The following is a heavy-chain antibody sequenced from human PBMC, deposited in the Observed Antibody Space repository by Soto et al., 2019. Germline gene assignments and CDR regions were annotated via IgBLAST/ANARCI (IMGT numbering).Heavy chain of an antibody. J-gene: IGHJ6*02. Sequence: GGSLRLSCAASGFTFSSYGMHWVRQAPGKGLEWVAVISYDGSNKYYADSVKGRFTISRDNSKNTLYLQMNSLRAEDTAVYYCAKASILRSYYYYGMDVWGQGTTVTVSS. V-gene: IGHV3-30*18. CDR2: ISYDGSNK. CDR3: AKASILRSYYYYGMDV. CDR1: GFTFSSYG.